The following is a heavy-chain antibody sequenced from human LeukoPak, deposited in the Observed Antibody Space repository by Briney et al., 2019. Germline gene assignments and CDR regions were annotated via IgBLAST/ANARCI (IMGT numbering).Heavy chain of an antibody. J-gene: IGHJ4*02. CDR2: ISADGTNI. Sequence: GGSLRLSCAASGFMFSTKWMHWVRQAPGKGLEWVSLISADGTNINYADSVKGRLTISRDNAKNTLYLQMNSLRAEDTAVYYCVPAESQWGQGTLVTVSS. CDR1: GFMFSTKW. CDR3: VPAESQ. V-gene: IGHV3-74*01.